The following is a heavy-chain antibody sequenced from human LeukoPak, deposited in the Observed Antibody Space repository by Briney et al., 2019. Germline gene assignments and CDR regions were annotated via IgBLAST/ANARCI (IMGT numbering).Heavy chain of an antibody. Sequence: GESLKISCKGSGYSFTSYWIGWVRQMPGKGLEWMGIIYPGDSDTRYSPSFQGQVTISADKSISTAYLQWSSLKASDTAMYYCARQRGYSGYDYLGGPAYYYYMDVWGKGTTVTISS. CDR3: ARQRGYSGYDYLGGPAYYYYMDV. D-gene: IGHD5-12*01. CDR2: IYPGDSDT. V-gene: IGHV5-51*01. J-gene: IGHJ6*03. CDR1: GYSFTSYW.